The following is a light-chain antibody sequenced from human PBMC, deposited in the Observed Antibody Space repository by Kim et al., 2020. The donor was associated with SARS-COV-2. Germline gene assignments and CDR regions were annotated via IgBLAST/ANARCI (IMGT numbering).Light chain of an antibody. Sequence: PVAPGESALPSCGASQSVSSNLAWYQQKPGQAPRLLIYGAAIRATCIPARFSGSVSGTEFTLTISSLQSEDFAVYDCQQYNNWRTFGQGTKVDIK. CDR1: QSVSSN. V-gene: IGKV3-15*01. CDR3: QQYNNWRT. CDR2: GAA. J-gene: IGKJ1*01.